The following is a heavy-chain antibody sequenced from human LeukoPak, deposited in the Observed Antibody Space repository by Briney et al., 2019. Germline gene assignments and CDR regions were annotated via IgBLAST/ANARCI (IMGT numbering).Heavy chain of an antibody. CDR1: GFTFSDYW. J-gene: IGHJ4*02. V-gene: IGHV3-7*03. CDR2: MKEDGSEK. Sequence: GGSLRLSCAASGFTFSDYWMNWVRQAPGKGLEWEANMKEDGSEKYCVDCVKGRFTISRDNVKNSLYLQMNSLRVEDTAVYYCARGPNYGSRSDYFDYWGQGTLVTVSS. D-gene: IGHD3-10*01. CDR3: ARGPNYGSRSDYFDY.